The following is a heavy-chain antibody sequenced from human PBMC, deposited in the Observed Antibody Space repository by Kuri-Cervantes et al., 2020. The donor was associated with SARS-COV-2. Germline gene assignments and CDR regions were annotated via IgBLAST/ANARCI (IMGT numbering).Heavy chain of an antibody. D-gene: IGHD3-3*01. J-gene: IGHJ5*02. CDR3: ARVMKDYDFWSGYSEYQNWFDP. Sequence: GESLKISCAASGFTFSSYWMSWVRQAPGKGLEWVANIKQDGSEKYYVDSVKGRFTISRDNAKNSLYLQMNGLRAEDTAVYYCARVMKDYDFWSGYSEYQNWFDPWGQGTLVTVSS. CDR2: IKQDGSEK. V-gene: IGHV3-7*01. CDR1: GFTFSSYW.